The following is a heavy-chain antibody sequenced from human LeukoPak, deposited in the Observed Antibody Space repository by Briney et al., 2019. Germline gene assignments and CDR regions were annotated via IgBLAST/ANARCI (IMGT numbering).Heavy chain of an antibody. Sequence: PGGSLRLSCAASGFTFSSYGMHWVRQAPGKGLEWVAVIWYDGSNKYYADSVKGRFTISRDSSKNTLYLQMNSLRAEDTAVYYCARDSTVSAYYMDVWGKGTTVTVSS. D-gene: IGHD2-8*01. CDR1: GFTFSSYG. J-gene: IGHJ6*03. V-gene: IGHV3-33*01. CDR3: ARDSTVSAYYMDV. CDR2: IWYDGSNK.